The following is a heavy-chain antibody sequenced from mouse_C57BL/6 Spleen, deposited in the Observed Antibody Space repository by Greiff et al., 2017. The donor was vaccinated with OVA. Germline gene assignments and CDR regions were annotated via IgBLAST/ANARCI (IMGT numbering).Heavy chain of an antibody. CDR2: ISNKANGYST. Sequence: EVKLMESGGGLVQPGGSLSLSCAASGFTFTDYYMSWVRQPPGKALEWLGFISNKANGYSTEYSASVQGRFTISRDNSQSILYLQMNALRAEDSATYYCARYSLWEDYAMDYWGQGTSVTVSS. CDR3: ARYSLWEDYAMDY. V-gene: IGHV7-3*01. D-gene: IGHD4-1*01. CDR1: GFTFTDYY. J-gene: IGHJ4*01.